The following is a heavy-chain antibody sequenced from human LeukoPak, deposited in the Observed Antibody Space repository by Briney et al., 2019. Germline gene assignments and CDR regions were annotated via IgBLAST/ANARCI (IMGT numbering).Heavy chain of an antibody. Sequence: GASVKVSCKASGYTFTSYDINWVRQATGQGLEWMGWMNPNSGNTGYAQKFQGRVTITRNTSISTAYMELSSLRSEGTAVYYCARADSSGYYYVDDYWGQGTLVTVSS. V-gene: IGHV1-8*03. CDR2: MNPNSGNT. CDR1: GYTFTSYD. CDR3: ARADSSGYYYVDDY. J-gene: IGHJ4*02. D-gene: IGHD3-22*01.